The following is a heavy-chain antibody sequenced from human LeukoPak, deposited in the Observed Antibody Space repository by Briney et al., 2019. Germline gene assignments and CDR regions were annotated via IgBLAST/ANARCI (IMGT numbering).Heavy chain of an antibody. D-gene: IGHD3-22*01. Sequence: ASVKVSCKSSGYTFTGCYMHWVRQAPGQGLEWMGWINPNSGGTNYAQKFQGRVTMTRDTSISTAYMELSRLRSDDTAVYYCALSQGITMIVVVKYIDYWGQGTLVTVSS. CDR1: GYTFTGCY. V-gene: IGHV1-2*02. CDR2: INPNSGGT. CDR3: ALSQGITMIVVVKYIDY. J-gene: IGHJ4*02.